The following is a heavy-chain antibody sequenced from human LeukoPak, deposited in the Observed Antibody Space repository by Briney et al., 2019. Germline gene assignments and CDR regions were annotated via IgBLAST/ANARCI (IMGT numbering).Heavy chain of an antibody. CDR2: IRYDGSNK. V-gene: IGHV3-30*02. D-gene: IGHD2-21*01. CDR1: GFTFSSYG. Sequence: PGGSLRLSCAASGFTFSSYGMHWVRQAPGKGLEWVAFIRYDGSNKYYADSVKGRFTISRDNSKNTLYLQMNSLRAEDTAVYYCAKAKIDKWGYYMDVWGKGTTVTISS. CDR3: AKAKIDKWGYYMDV. J-gene: IGHJ6*03.